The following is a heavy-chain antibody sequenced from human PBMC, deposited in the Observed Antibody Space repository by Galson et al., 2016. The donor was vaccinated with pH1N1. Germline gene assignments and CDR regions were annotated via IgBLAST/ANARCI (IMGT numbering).Heavy chain of an antibody. V-gene: IGHV1-69*06. CDR2: IIPMYGRT. D-gene: IGHD3-9*01. J-gene: IGHJ6*02. CDR1: GGTSSNYA. CDR3: ARTENVYDILTGSGSYYGMDV. Sequence: SVKVSCEASGGTSSNYAISWVRQAPGQGLEWMGGIIPMYGRTDYAQKFQGTVTITADKSTSTAYMELSRVRLEDTAVYYCARTENVYDILTGSGSYYGMDVWGQGTAVTVSS.